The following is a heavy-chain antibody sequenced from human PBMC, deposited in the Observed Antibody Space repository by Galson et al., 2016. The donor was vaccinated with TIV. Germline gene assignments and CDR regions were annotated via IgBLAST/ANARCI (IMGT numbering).Heavy chain of an antibody. CDR1: GFPFSSYT. J-gene: IGHJ6*02. CDR3: ARERRHCGDNCYLSYYFGMDV. Sequence: SLRLSCAASGFPFSSYTMHWVRQAPGKGLEWVSIFSNSDYTNYADSVKGRFTISRDNSKNTVYLHMSRLRAEDTAVYYCARERRHCGDNCYLSYYFGMDVWGQGTTVTVSS. V-gene: IGHV3-66*03. D-gene: IGHD2-21*01. CDR2: FSNSDYT.